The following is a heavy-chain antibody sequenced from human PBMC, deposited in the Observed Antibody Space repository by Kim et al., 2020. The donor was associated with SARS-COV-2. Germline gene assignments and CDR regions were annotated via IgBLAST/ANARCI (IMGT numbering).Heavy chain of an antibody. CDR3: ARGMKGRIIGDV. J-gene: IGHJ6*02. CDR1: GYSISSGYY. Sequence: SETLSLTCNVSGYSISSGYYCGWIRQPPGKGLVWSAIIYHTDSTYYNPSLESRVTISQDTSKNHFFLELRSVTAADTAVYYCARGMKGRIIGDVLGRGTTVTVS. D-gene: IGHD2-15*01. CDR2: IYHTDST. V-gene: IGHV4-38-2*02.